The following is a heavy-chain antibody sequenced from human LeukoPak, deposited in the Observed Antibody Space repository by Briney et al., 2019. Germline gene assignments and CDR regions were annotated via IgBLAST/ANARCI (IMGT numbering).Heavy chain of an antibody. CDR3: ARQSGEMATIKDYFDY. J-gene: IGHJ4*02. Sequence: GESLKISCKGSGYSFTNYWIGWVCQMPGKGLEWMGIIYPGDSDTRYSPSFQGQVTISADKSISTAYLQWSSLKASDTAMYYCARQSGEMATIKDYFDYWGQGILVTVSS. V-gene: IGHV5-51*01. CDR1: GYSFTNYW. CDR2: IYPGDSDT. D-gene: IGHD5-24*01.